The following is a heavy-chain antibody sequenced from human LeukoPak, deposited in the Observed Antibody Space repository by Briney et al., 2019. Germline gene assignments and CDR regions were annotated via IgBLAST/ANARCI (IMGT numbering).Heavy chain of an antibody. D-gene: IGHD1-14*01. CDR1: GGSFSGYY. Sequence: SETLSLTCAVYGGSFSGYYWSWIRQPPGKGLEWIGEINHSGSTNYNPSLKSRVTISVDTSKNQFSLKLSSVTAADTAVYYCARGLPALAGRAFDYWGQGTLVTVSS. V-gene: IGHV4-34*01. CDR3: ARGLPALAGRAFDY. CDR2: INHSGST. J-gene: IGHJ4*02.